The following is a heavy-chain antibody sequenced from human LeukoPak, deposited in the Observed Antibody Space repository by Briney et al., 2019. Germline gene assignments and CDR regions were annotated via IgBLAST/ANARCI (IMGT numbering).Heavy chain of an antibody. D-gene: IGHD3-22*01. V-gene: IGHV1-46*01. Sequence: ASVKVSCKASGYTFTSYYMHWVRQAPGQGLEWMGIINPSGGSTSYAQKFQGRVTMTRDMSTSTVYMELSSLRSEDTAMYYCATQYYYDSSPSYWGQGTLVTVSS. CDR2: INPSGGST. J-gene: IGHJ4*02. CDR1: GYTFTSYY. CDR3: ATQYYYDSSPSY.